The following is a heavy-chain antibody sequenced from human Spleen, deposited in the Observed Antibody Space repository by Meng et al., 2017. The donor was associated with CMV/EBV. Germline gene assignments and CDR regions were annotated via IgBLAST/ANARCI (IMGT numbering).Heavy chain of an antibody. Sequence: SLKISCAVSGFTFDDYAMHWVRQPPGKGLEWVSGISWNSGYIAYADSVKGRFTISRDNTKNSLYLQMNSLRPEDTALYYCAKDKGYCSHGSCYYYFHGMDVWGQGTTVTVSS. J-gene: IGHJ6*02. CDR3: AKDKGYCSHGSCYYYFHGMDV. D-gene: IGHD2-15*01. CDR1: GFTFDDYA. CDR2: ISWNSGYI. V-gene: IGHV3-9*01.